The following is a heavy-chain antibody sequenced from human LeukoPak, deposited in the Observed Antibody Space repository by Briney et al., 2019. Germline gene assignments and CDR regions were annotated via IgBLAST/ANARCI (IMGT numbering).Heavy chain of an antibody. D-gene: IGHD2-15*01. V-gene: IGHV3-74*01. J-gene: IGHJ3*02. CDR1: GFTFSRDW. CDR3: LVILTEPTSPSPDGLDI. Sequence: HPGGSLRLSCAASGFTFSRDWMHWVRQVPGKGLVWVSRIDSDDGSTSYADSVRGRFTISRDNAKKTLYLQMNSLRVEDTAVYYCLVILTEPTSPSPDGLDIWAKGQWSPSLQ. CDR2: IDSDDGST.